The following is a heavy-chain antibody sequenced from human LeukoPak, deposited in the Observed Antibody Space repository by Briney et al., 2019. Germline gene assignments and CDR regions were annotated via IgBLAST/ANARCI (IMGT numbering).Heavy chain of an antibody. J-gene: IGHJ6*02. CDR2: INYSGST. CDR1: GGSISNYY. D-gene: IGHD2/OR15-2a*01. CDR3: ARDYFTSYYYYGMDV. Sequence: SETLSLTCAVSGGSISNYYLNWIRQPPGKGLEWIGYINYSGSTNYNPSLKSRVTISIDTSKNQFSLKLSSVIAADTAVYYCARDYFTSYYYYGMDVWGQGTTVTVSS. V-gene: IGHV4-59*01.